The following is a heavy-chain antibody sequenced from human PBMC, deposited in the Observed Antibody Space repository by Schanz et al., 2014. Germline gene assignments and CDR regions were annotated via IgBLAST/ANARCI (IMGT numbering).Heavy chain of an antibody. V-gene: IGHV3-11*04. CDR1: GFPFSDYF. D-gene: IGHD1-1*01. CDR3: ARDRRNADLDY. Sequence: EQLVESGGGLVQPGGSLRLSCTASGFPFSDYFMAWIRQPPGRGLEWVSYIGNGGVTIYYADSVKGRFTISRDNSKNSLYLQMNSLRAEDTALYYCARDRRNADLDYWGQGTLVTVSS. CDR2: IGNGGVTI. J-gene: IGHJ4*02.